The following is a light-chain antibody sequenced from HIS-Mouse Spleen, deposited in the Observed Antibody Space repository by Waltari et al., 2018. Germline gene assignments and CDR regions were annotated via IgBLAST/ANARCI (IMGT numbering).Light chain of an antibody. V-gene: IGLV1-51*01. J-gene: IGLJ2*01. CDR3: GTWDSSLSAGV. CDR1: SPTIGTNY. Sequence: QSVLTQPPSVSAAPGQQVTISCPGSSPTIGTNYVSCYQPLPGTAPKLLIYDNNKRPSGIPDRFSGSKSGTSATLGITGLQTGDEADYYCGTWDSSLSAGVFGGGTKLTVL. CDR2: DNN.